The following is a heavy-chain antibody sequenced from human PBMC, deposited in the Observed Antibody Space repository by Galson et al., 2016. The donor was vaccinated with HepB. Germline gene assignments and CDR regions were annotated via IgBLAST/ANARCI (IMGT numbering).Heavy chain of an antibody. V-gene: IGHV1-18*01. CDR3: ARVLSGSYSSYYYGMDV. J-gene: IGHJ6*02. Sequence: SVKVSCKASGYTFTSNGISWVRQAPGQGLEWMGWISTYYGITNYAQNFQGRVTLTTDTSTSTAYMELRSLRSDDTAVYYCARVLSGSYSSYYYGMDVWGQGTTVTVSS. CDR1: GYTFTSNG. CDR2: ISTYYGIT. D-gene: IGHD1-26*01.